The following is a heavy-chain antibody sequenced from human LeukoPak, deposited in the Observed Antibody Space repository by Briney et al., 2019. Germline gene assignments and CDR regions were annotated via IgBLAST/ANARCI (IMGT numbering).Heavy chain of an antibody. V-gene: IGHV1-2*02. CDR2: INPDSGGT. D-gene: IGHD3-22*01. Sequence: GASVKVSCKASGYTFTGYYMHWVRQAPGQGLEWMGWINPDSGGTKYAQKFQGRVTVTRDTSISTAYMELSRLTSDDTAVYYCARGSYFDSSVPTPSHIWGQGTMVTVSS. J-gene: IGHJ3*02. CDR3: ARGSYFDSSVPTPSHI. CDR1: GYTFTGYY.